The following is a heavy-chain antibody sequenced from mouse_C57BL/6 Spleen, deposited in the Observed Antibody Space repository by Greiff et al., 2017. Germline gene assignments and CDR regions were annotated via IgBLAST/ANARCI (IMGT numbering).Heavy chain of an antibody. CDR2: IYPGDGDT. V-gene: IGHV1-82*01. Sequence: VQLQESGPELVKPGASVKISCKASGYAFSGSWMNWVKQRTGKGLEWIGRIYPGDGDTNYNGKFKGKATLTADKSSSTAYMQLSSLTSEDSAVYFCAREGRSSCAAMDYWGQGTSVTVSS. CDR3: AREGRSSCAAMDY. D-gene: IGHD1-1*01. CDR1: GYAFSGSW. J-gene: IGHJ4*01.